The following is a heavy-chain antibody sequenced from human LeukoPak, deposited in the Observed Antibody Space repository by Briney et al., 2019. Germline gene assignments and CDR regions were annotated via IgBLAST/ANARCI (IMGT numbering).Heavy chain of an antibody. Sequence: VGSLRLSCPASGFLDRSKYISWVRQAPAPGLEWVSDIYSGGSTYYVHSVKRRFTIYRDNSKNTLYLQMDSLRAEYTAVYYCARLLGYWGQGTLVTVSS. CDR3: ARLLGY. D-gene: IGHD3-10*01. V-gene: IGHV3-53*01. J-gene: IGHJ4*02. CDR2: IYSGGST. CDR1: GFLDRSKY.